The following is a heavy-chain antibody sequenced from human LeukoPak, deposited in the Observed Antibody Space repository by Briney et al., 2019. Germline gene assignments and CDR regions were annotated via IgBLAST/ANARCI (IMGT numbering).Heavy chain of an antibody. Sequence: RSLRLSCTASGFTFCDYAMSWVRQAPGKGLEWVGFIRSKAYGGTTEYAASVKGRFTISRDDSKSIAYLQMNSLKTEDTAVYYCTRDRIASSIFGVVISPPDYWGQGTLVTVSS. CDR3: TRDRIASSIFGVVISPPDY. J-gene: IGHJ4*02. CDR1: GFTFCDYA. CDR2: IRSKAYGGTT. V-gene: IGHV3-49*04. D-gene: IGHD3-3*01.